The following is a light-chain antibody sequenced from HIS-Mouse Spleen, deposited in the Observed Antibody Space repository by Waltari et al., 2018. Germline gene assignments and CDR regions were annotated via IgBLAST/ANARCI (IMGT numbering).Light chain of an antibody. J-gene: IGLJ3*02. V-gene: IGLV2-14*01. CDR1: SSDVGGYNY. Sequence: QSALTQPASVSRSPGQSITISCTGTSSDVGGYNYVSCYQQHPGKAPKLMIYEVSNRPSGVSNRFSGSKSGNTASLTISGLQAEDEADYYCSSYTSSSTLVFGGGTKLTVL. CDR2: EVS. CDR3: SSYTSSSTLV.